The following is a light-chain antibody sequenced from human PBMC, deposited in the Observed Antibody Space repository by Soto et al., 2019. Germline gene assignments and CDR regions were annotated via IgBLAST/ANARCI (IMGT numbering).Light chain of an antibody. CDR1: QSISSW. V-gene: IGKV1-5*03. CDR3: QQYNSDSIT. J-gene: IGKJ5*01. CDR2: KAS. Sequence: DIQQTQSPSTLAASVGDRVTITCRASQSISSWLAWYQQKTGKAPKLLIYKASSLESGVPSRFSGSGSGTEFTLTISSLQPGDFATYYCQQYNSDSITFGQGTRLEIK.